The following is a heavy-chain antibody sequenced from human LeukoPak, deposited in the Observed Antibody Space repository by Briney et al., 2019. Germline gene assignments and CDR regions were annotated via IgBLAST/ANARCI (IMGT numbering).Heavy chain of an antibody. CDR1: EFSISRHY. CDR3: ARHSEYYYASSSEWWFDP. D-gene: IGHD3-22*01. Sequence: PGGSLRLSCTASEFSISRHYMSWVRQAPGKGLEWVSTFSIGGTTYYAASVKGRFSISRDNSENAVFLHLNILRAEDTATHFCARHSEYYYASSSEWWFDPWGQGTLVIVSS. V-gene: IGHV3-66*04. J-gene: IGHJ5*02. CDR2: FSIGGTT.